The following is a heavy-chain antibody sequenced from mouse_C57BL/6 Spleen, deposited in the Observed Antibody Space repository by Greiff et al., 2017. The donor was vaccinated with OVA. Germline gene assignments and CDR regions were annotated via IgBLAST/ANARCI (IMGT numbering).Heavy chain of an antibody. D-gene: IGHD2-2*01. Sequence: QVQLQQPGAELVKPGASVKMSCKASGYTFTSYWITWVKQRPGQGLEWIGDIYPGSGSTNYNEKFKSKATLTVDTSSSTAYMQLSSLRSEDSAVYYCARGGYDGDYYAMDYWGQGTSVTVSS. CDR3: ARGGYDGDYYAMDY. CDR1: GYTFTSYW. V-gene: IGHV1-55*01. J-gene: IGHJ4*01. CDR2: IYPGSGST.